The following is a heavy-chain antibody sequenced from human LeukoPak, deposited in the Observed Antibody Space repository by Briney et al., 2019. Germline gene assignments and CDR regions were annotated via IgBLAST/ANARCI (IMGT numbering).Heavy chain of an antibody. CDR2: ISGSSSTM. D-gene: IGHD7-27*01. Sequence: GGSLRLSCAASEFTFSDYYMSWIRQVPGKGLEWVSYISGSSSTMYYANSVKGRFTISRDNAKNLLYLQMNSLRAEDTAVYSCASEGGNWGEGYFDYWGQGTLVTVSS. J-gene: IGHJ4*02. CDR1: EFTFSDYY. V-gene: IGHV3-11*01. CDR3: ASEGGNWGEGYFDY.